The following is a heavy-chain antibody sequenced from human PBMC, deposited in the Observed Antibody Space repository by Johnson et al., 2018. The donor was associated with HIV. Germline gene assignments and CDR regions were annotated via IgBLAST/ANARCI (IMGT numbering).Heavy chain of an antibody. CDR3: AKDLRQVAVNDVFDI. D-gene: IGHD6-19*01. V-gene: IGHV3-33*06. J-gene: IGHJ3*02. CDR1: GFTFSSYG. Sequence: QVLLVESGGGVVQPGRSLRLSCAASGFTFSSYGMHWVRQAPGKGLEWVAVIWYDGSNKYYADSVKGRFTISRDSSKNKLYLQMNSLRVEDTAVYYCAKDLRQVAVNDVFDIWGQGTVVSVSS. CDR2: IWYDGSNK.